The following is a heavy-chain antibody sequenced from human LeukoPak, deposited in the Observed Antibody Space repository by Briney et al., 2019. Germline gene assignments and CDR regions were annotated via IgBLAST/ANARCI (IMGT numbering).Heavy chain of an antibody. CDR1: GGSISSGGYY. V-gene: IGHV4-31*03. D-gene: IGHD2-21*01. J-gene: IGHJ4*02. CDR2: IYYSGST. Sequence: PSETLSLTCTVSGGSISSGGYYWSWLRLHPGKGLEWIVYIYYSGSTYYNPSLKSRITISVDTSKNHFSLKLSSVTAADTAVYYCARDSGGIPRFDYWGQGTLVSVSS. CDR3: ARDSGGIPRFDY.